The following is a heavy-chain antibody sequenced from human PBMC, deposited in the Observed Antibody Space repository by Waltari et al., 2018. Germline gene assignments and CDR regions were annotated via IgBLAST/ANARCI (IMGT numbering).Heavy chain of an antibody. CDR3: ARGGFGTTYIFDH. D-gene: IGHD3-10*01. Sequence: EVQLLESGGGLVPPGGSLRLSCAASGSSFDTHAMTWVRQAPGQGLKWVSTISSSSAGTYYADSVKGRFTISRDNSKSAFYLQMDGLTVEDTAVYFCARGGFGTTYIFDHWGQGVLVTVSS. CDR2: ISSSSAGT. V-gene: IGHV3-23*01. CDR1: GSSFDTHA. J-gene: IGHJ4*02.